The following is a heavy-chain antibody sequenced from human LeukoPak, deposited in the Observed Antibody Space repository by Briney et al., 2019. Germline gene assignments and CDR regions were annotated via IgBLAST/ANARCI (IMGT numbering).Heavy chain of an antibody. CDR2: LWSDGNNK. D-gene: IGHD3-10*01. CDR1: GFTFSSYG. J-gene: IGHJ4*02. CDR3: AKEGSGVRGSYYFDC. Sequence: GGSLRLSCEASGFTFSSYGMHWVRQAPDKGLEWVAILWSDGNNKYYTDSVKGRFTISRDNSKNTLYLQMDSLRAEDTAVYYCAKEGSGVRGSYYFDCWGQGTLVTVSS. V-gene: IGHV3-33*06.